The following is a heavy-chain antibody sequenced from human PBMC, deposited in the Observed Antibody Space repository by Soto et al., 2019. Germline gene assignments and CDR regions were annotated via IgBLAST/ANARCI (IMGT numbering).Heavy chain of an antibody. J-gene: IGHJ5*02. D-gene: IGHD3-10*01. CDR1: GFSLTTRGVG. CDR2: IYWDDDK. CDR3: APIPNYYQSDGFDP. Sequence: QITLKESGLTLVKPTQTLTLTCTFSGFSLTTRGVGVGWIRQPPGKALECLALIYWDDDKRYSPSLQSRLSTXKXTXXHQVVLTMTNVDPVDTATYYCAPIPNYYQSDGFDPWGQGTLVSVSS. V-gene: IGHV2-5*02.